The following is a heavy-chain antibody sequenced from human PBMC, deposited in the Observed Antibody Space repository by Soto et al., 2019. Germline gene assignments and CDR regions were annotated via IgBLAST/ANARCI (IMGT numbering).Heavy chain of an antibody. J-gene: IGHJ3*02. V-gene: IGHV1-8*01. Sequence: GASVKVSCKASGYTFTSYDINWVRQATGQGLEWMGWMNPNSGNTGYAQKFQGRVTMTRNTSISTAYMELSSLRSEDTAVYYCARGYNWKKAAFDFDIWGQGTMVTVSS. CDR1: GYTFTSYD. D-gene: IGHD1-20*01. CDR2: MNPNSGNT. CDR3: ARGYNWKKAAFDFDI.